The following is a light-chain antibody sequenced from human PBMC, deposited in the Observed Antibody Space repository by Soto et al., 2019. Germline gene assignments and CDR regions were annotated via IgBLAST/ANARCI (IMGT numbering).Light chain of an antibody. CDR1: SSDVGNYNY. J-gene: IGLJ1*01. Sequence: QSALTQPASVSGSPGQSITISCTGTSSDVGNYNYVSWYQEHPGKAPRLIIYQVTNRPSGVSNRFSGSKSGHTASLTISGLQAEDEADYYCCSYAGTYAFYVFGTGTKLTVL. V-gene: IGLV2-14*01. CDR2: QVT. CDR3: CSYAGTYAFYV.